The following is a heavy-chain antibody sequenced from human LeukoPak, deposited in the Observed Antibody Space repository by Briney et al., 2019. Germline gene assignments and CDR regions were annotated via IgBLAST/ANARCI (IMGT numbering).Heavy chain of an antibody. V-gene: IGHV4-59*08. Sequence: SETLSLTCTVSGDSINIYYWTWIRQPPGKGLEWIGYIYHSGSTNYNPSLKSRVTISVDTSKNQFSLKLDSVTAADTAVYYCARQVPYTSRPDYWGQGTLVTVSS. J-gene: IGHJ4*02. CDR2: IYHSGST. CDR3: ARQVPYTSRPDY. D-gene: IGHD2-2*01. CDR1: GDSINIYY.